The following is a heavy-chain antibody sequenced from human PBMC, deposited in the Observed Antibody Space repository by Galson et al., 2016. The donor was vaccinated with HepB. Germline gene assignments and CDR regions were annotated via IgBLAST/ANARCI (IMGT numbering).Heavy chain of an antibody. Sequence: SLRLSCATSGFTFSVSAIHWVRQPSGKGLEWVGLIGNKTSNYETSYAASLKGRFTISRDASKNTAYLEMNSLNIEDTAVYYCTRLNYYVPPPPWGQGVLVTVSS. CDR2: IGNKTSNYET. CDR3: TRLNYYVPPPP. V-gene: IGHV3-73*01. J-gene: IGHJ1*01. CDR1: GFTFSVSA. D-gene: IGHD1-26*01.